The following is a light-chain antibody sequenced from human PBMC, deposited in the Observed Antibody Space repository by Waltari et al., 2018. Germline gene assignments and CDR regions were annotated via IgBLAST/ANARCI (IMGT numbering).Light chain of an antibody. CDR3: QSYDTSLSVV. V-gene: IGLV1-40*01. CDR1: GSNHGAGYD. Sequence: QSVLTQPPSVSGAPGQRVSIPCTGSGSNHGAGYDVHWYQQHPGKAPKPLIYGTSTRPPWVPDRFFGSQSGTSASLAITALQAEDEAEYYCQSYDTSLSVVFGGGTKLTVL. CDR2: GTS. J-gene: IGLJ2*01.